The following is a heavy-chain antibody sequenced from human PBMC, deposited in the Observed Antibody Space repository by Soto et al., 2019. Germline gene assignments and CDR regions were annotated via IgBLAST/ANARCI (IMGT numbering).Heavy chain of an antibody. J-gene: IGHJ4*02. CDR3: ARLSSDGLGCQYYFEY. D-gene: IGHD2-15*01. CDR2: IYPGDSDT. CDR1: GYSFTSYW. Sequence: GESLKISCKGSGYSFTSYWIGWVRQMPGKGLEWMGIIYPGDSDTRYSPSFQGQVTISADKSISTSYLQRSSLKASDTAMYYSARLSSDGLGCQYYFEYWGQGPRGT. V-gene: IGHV5-51*01.